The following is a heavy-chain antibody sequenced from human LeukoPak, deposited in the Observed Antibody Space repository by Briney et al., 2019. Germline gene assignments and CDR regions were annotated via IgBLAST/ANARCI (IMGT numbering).Heavy chain of an antibody. CDR2: IYYTGST. CDR3: ARGFGAAAGDY. Sequence: PSETLSLTCSVSGGSITNFYWSWIRQPPGKGLEWIGYIYYTGSTKYNPSLKSRVTISLDASKNKFSLKVSSVTAADTAVYYCARGFGAAAGDYWGQGTLVTVSS. J-gene: IGHJ4*02. CDR1: GGSITNFY. D-gene: IGHD6-13*01. V-gene: IGHV4-59*01.